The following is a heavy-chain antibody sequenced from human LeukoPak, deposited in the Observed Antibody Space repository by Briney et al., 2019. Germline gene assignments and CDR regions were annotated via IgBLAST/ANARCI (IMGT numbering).Heavy chain of an antibody. CDR3: ATYGSGSYYYFDY. CDR1: GGTFSSYA. J-gene: IGHJ4*02. V-gene: IGHV1-69*05. Sequence: SVKVSCKASGGTFSSYAISWVRQAPGQGLEWMGGIIPIFGTANYAQKFQGRVTITTDESTSTAYMELSGLRSEDTAVYYCATYGSGSYYYFDYWGQGTLVTVSS. D-gene: IGHD3-10*01. CDR2: IIPIFGTA.